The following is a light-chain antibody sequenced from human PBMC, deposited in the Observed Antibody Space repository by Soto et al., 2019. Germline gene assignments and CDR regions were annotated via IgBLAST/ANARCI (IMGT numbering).Light chain of an antibody. Sequence: QSALTQPRSVSGSPGQSVTISCTGTSSDVGGYNYVSWYQQHPGKAPKVMIYDVSDRPSGVPDRFSGSKSGNTASLTISGLQAEDEADYYCCSYAGSPTYVFGTGTKLTVL. V-gene: IGLV2-11*01. CDR2: DVS. CDR3: CSYAGSPTYV. CDR1: SSDVGGYNY. J-gene: IGLJ1*01.